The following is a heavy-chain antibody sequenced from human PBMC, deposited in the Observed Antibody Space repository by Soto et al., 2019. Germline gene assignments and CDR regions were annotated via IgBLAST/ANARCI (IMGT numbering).Heavy chain of an antibody. J-gene: IGHJ4*02. CDR2: ISRSSSYI. Sequence: GGSLRLSCAASGFTFSSYSMNWVRQAPGKGLEWVSSISRSSSYIYSADSVKGRFTISRDNAKNSLYLQMNSLRAEDTAVYSGARDYYDSSGYISYWGQGTLVSV. V-gene: IGHV3-21*01. D-gene: IGHD3-22*01. CDR1: GFTFSSYS. CDR3: ARDYYDSSGYISY.